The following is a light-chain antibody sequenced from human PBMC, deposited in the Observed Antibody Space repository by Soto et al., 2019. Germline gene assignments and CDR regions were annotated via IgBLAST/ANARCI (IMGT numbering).Light chain of an antibody. CDR3: GACDSSLTTRV. J-gene: IGLJ2*01. V-gene: IGLV1-51*02. Sequence: QSVLTQLPSVSAAPGQKVTISCSGTNSNIGNNYVSWYQQLPGTAPKLLIYENNKRPSGIPDRFSGSKSGTSATLGITGLQTGDEADYYCGACDSSLTTRVFGGGTKLTVL. CDR2: ENN. CDR1: NSNIGNNY.